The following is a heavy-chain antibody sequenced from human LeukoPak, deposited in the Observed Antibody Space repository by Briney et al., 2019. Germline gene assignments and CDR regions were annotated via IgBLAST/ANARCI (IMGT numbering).Heavy chain of an antibody. CDR2: MEPEGSEK. Sequence: QTGGSLRLSFAASGFTFNKYWLSWIRQAPGKGLEWVANMEPEGSEKYYVDSVRGRFTVSRDNAENAMYLQMNRLRVEDTAVYYCARDLRPTAVRRPAEYFHLWGQGTLVTVSS. V-gene: IGHV3-7*01. CDR1: GFTFNKYW. CDR3: ARDLRPTAVRRPAEYFHL. D-gene: IGHD1-1*01. J-gene: IGHJ1*01.